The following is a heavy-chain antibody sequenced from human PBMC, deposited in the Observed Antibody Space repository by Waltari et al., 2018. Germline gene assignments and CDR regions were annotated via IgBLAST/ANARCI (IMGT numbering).Heavy chain of an antibody. J-gene: IGHJ5*02. CDR2: TYTSGNT. CDR1: GGSISAYY. CDR3: ARDQPVYSNYRFINRFDP. V-gene: IGHV4-4*07. D-gene: IGHD4-4*01. Sequence: QVQLQESGPGLAKPSETLSLTCTVSGGSISAYYWSWPRQPAGKGLEWIGRTYTSGNTNYNPSLKSRATISIDRSKNQFSLNLSSVTAADTAVYYCARDQPVYSNYRFINRFDPWGQGNLVTVSS.